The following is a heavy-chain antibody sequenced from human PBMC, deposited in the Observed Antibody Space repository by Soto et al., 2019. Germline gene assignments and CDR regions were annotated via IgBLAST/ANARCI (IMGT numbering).Heavy chain of an antibody. D-gene: IGHD4-17*01. Sequence: EVQVLESGGDLVQPGGSLRLSCAASGFTFSNYAMNCVRQAPGKGPEWVSGISAGRSTYYADSVKGRCTISRDNSNSTLFLQMDSLRAEYTALYYCTKVRGDPVWGKGTTVTVSS. J-gene: IGHJ6*04. V-gene: IGHV3-23*01. CDR1: GFTFSNYA. CDR2: ISAGRST. CDR3: TKVRGDPV.